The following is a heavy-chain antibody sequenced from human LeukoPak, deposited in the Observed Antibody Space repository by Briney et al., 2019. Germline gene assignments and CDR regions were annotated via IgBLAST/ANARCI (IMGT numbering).Heavy chain of an antibody. D-gene: IGHD3-16*01. CDR2: ISYDGSNK. CDR1: GFTFSSYG. CDR3: ARNPRGTSPPDYFDF. V-gene: IGHV3-30*03. Sequence: GGSLRLSCAASGFTFSSYGMHWVRQAPGKGLEWVAVISYDGSNKYYADSVKGRFTISRDNSKNSVYLQMNSLRAEDTAMYYCARNPRGTSPPDYFDFWGQGTLVTVSS. J-gene: IGHJ4*02.